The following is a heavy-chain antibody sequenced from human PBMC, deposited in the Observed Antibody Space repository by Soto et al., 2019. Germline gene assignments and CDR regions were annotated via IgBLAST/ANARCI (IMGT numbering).Heavy chain of an antibody. CDR2: IIPILGIA. J-gene: IGHJ6*03. V-gene: IGHV1-69*04. D-gene: IGHD1-1*01. CDR1: GGTFSSYT. CDR3: ARDRRQLERRDYYYYMDV. Sequence: GASVKVSCKASGGTFSSYTISWVRQAPGQGLEWMGRIIPILGIANYAQKFQGRVTITADKSTSTAYMELSSLRSEDTAVYYCARDRRQLERRDYYYYMDVWGKGTTVTVS.